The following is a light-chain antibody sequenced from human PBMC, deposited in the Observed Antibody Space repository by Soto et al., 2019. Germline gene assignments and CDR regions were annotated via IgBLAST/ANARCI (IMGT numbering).Light chain of an antibody. Sequence: EIVLTQSPGTLSLSPGERATLSCRASQSVSSSYLAWYQQKPGQAPRLLIYGASSRTTGIPDRFSGSGSGTDFTLTISRLEPEDVAVDYCHEYDSSRLYFGGGTRVESK. CDR3: HEYDSSRLY. J-gene: IGKJ4*01. CDR1: QSVSSSY. V-gene: IGKV3-20*01. CDR2: GAS.